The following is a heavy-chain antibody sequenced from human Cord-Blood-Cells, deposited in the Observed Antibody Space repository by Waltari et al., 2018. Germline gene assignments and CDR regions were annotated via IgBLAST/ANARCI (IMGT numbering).Heavy chain of an antibody. CDR3: TSGSYLLGGAFDI. V-gene: IGHV4-34*01. CDR2: INHSGST. D-gene: IGHD1-26*01. CDR1: GGSFSGYY. J-gene: IGHJ3*02. Sequence: QVQLQQWGAGLLKPSETLSLTCAVYGGSFSGYYWSWIRQPPGKGLEWIGEINHSGSTNYIPSLKSRVTISVDTSKNQFSLKLSSVTAADTAVYYCTSGSYLLGGAFDIWGQGTMVTVSS.